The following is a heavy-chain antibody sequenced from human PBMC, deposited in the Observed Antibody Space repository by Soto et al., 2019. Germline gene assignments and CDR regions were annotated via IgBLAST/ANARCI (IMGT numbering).Heavy chain of an antibody. CDR2: IIPIFGTA. D-gene: IGHD5-18*01. J-gene: IGHJ4*02. CDR3: ARDLRGYSYGYRYFDY. Sequence: QVQLVQSGAEVKKPGSSVKVSCKASGGTFSSYAISWVRQAPGQGLEWMGGIIPIFGTANYAQKFQGRVTITAAESTSTAYMELSSLRSEDTAVYYCARDLRGYSYGYRYFDYWGQGTLVTVSS. V-gene: IGHV1-69*01. CDR1: GGTFSSYA.